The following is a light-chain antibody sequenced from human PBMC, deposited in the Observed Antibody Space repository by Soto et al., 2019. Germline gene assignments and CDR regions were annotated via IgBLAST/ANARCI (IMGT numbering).Light chain of an antibody. CDR2: AAS. V-gene: IGKV1-39*01. CDR1: QSINTY. Sequence: PLAQSSSSVSPSVGARVSITWQTSQSINTYLNWYQQKPGKAPKLLIYAASTLQTGVPSRFSGGGSGTDFTLTLSSLQPEDFATYYCQQVNSFPSTFGQGTRLEIK. J-gene: IGKJ5*01. CDR3: QQVNSFPST.